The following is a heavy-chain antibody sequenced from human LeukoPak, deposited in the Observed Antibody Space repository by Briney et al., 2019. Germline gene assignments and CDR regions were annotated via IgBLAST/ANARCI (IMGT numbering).Heavy chain of an antibody. D-gene: IGHD1-1*01. CDR2: ICYSGST. CDR3: ARQRKNDDY. Sequence: SETLSLTCTVSGGSISSSSYYWGWIRQPPGKGLEWIGSICYSGSTYYNPSLKSRVTISVDTSKNQFSLKLSSVTAADTAVYYCARQRKNDDYWGQGTLVTVSS. J-gene: IGHJ4*02. V-gene: IGHV4-39*07. CDR1: GGSISSSSYY.